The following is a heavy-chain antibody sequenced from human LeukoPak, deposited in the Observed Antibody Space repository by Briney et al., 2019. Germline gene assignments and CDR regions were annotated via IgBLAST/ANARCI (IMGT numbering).Heavy chain of an antibody. CDR3: ARYRNALVRESYGAWFDP. CDR2: ISSSGSYK. CDR1: GFSFSDSY. Sequence: GGSLRLSCAASGFSFSDSYMTWIRQAPGKGLEWVSYISSSGSYKDYADSVKGRFAISRDNGKNSLFLQMNSLRLEDTAVYYCARYRNALVRESYGAWFDPWGQGTLVTVSS. J-gene: IGHJ5*02. D-gene: IGHD3-10*01. V-gene: IGHV3-11*03.